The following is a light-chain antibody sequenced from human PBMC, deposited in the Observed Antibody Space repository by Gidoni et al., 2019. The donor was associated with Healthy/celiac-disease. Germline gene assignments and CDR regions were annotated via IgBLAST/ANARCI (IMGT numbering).Light chain of an antibody. CDR3: QQYNNWSKT. V-gene: IGKV3-15*01. Sequence: EIVMTHSPATLSVSPGERATLSCRASQSVSSNLAWYQQKPGQAPRLLIYGASTRATGIPARFSGSGSGTEFTLTISSLPSEDCAVYYCQQYNNWSKTFGQGTKVEIK. J-gene: IGKJ1*01. CDR1: QSVSSN. CDR2: GAS.